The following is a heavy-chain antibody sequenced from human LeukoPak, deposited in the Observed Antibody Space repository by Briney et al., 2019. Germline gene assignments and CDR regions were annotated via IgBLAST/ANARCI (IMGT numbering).Heavy chain of an antibody. CDR3: ARAGTPAYYYCMDV. J-gene: IGHJ6*03. CDR1: GYTFTGYY. D-gene: IGHD1-26*01. V-gene: IGHV1-2*02. Sequence: ASVEVSCKASGYTFTGYYMHWVRQAPGQGLEWMGWINPNSGGTNYAQKFQGRVTMTRDTSISTAYMELSRLRSDDTAVYYCARAGTPAYYYCMDVWGKGTTVTVSS. CDR2: INPNSGGT.